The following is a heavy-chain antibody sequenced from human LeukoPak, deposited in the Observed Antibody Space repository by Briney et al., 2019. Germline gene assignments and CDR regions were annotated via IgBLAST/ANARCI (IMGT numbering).Heavy chain of an antibody. CDR3: ARDSGFGDYGTDY. CDR2: INSNSGGT. Sequence: ASVKVFCKASGYIFTGYYMQWVRQAPGQGLEWMGWINSNSGGTNYAQNFQGRVTMTRDTSISTAYMEVSRLTSDDTAVYYCARDSGFGDYGTDYWGQGTLVTVSS. D-gene: IGHD4-17*01. V-gene: IGHV1-2*02. CDR1: GYIFTGYY. J-gene: IGHJ4*02.